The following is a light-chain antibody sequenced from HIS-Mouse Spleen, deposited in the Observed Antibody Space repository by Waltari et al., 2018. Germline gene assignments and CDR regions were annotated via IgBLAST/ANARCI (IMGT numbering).Light chain of an antibody. CDR2: EDS. CDR1: ALPTTY. Sequence: SYELTQPPSVSVSPGQTARITCSGDALPTTYAYWYQQKSCQAPVLVIYEDSKRPSGIPEGVSGSSSGTMATLTSSGAQVEDEADYYCYSTDSSGNHRVFGGGTKLTVL. V-gene: IGLV3-10*01. J-gene: IGLJ2*01. CDR3: YSTDSSGNHRV.